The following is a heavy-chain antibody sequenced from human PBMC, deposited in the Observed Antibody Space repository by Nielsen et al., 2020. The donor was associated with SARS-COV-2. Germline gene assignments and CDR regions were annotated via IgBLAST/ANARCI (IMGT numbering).Heavy chain of an antibody. D-gene: IGHD3-9*01. Sequence: SLKISCAASGFTFDDYAMHWVRQAPGKGLEWVSGISWNSGSIGYADSVKGRFTISRDNAKNSLYLQMNSLRAEDTALYYCAKGGGSYDILTGYKLDYYYYGMDVWGQGPTVTVSS. V-gene: IGHV3-9*01. CDR2: ISWNSGSI. CDR3: AKGGGSYDILTGYKLDYYYYGMDV. J-gene: IGHJ6*02. CDR1: GFTFDDYA.